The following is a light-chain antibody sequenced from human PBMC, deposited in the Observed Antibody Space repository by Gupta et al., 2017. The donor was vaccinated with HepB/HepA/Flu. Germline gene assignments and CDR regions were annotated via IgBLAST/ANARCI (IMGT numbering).Light chain of an antibody. Sequence: SVLPQPPSASGTPGPTVPISCSGSSANVGNNYVYWYQQRPGTAPKLLIYRHSQRPSGVPDRFSGSKSGASASLAISGLRAEDEADYYCAAWDDTLSAWVFGGGTKLTVL. CDR2: RHS. J-gene: IGLJ3*02. CDR3: AAWDDTLSAWV. CDR1: SANVGNNY. V-gene: IGLV1-47*01.